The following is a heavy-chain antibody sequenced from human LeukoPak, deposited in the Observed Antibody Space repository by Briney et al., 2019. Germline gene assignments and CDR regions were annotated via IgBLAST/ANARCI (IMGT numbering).Heavy chain of an antibody. J-gene: IGHJ4*02. D-gene: IGHD3-16*01. Sequence: SETLSLTCTVSSGSISTSNYYWGWVRQPPGKALEWIGNIFYSGSTYYSPSLKSRVTISLDTSRNQFSLKLSSVTAADTAVYYCAKNVYYFDYWGQGTLVTVSS. CDR3: AKNVYYFDY. CDR1: SGSISTSNYY. CDR2: IFYSGST. V-gene: IGHV4-39*01.